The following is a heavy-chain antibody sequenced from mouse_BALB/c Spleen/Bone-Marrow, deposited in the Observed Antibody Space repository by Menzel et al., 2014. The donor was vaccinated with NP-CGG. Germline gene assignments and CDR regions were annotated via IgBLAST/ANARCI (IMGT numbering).Heavy chain of an antibody. CDR3: ARGAYGNYFACFAY. D-gene: IGHD2-1*01. J-gene: IGHJ3*01. V-gene: IGHV7-3*02. Sequence: DVMLVESGGGLVQPGGSLRLSCATSGFTFTDYYMSWVRQPPGKALEWLGFIRNKANGYTTEYSASVKGRFTISRDNSKTILYLQINPLRSEDSATYFCARGAYGNYFACFAYWGQGTLVTVSA. CDR2: IRNKANGYTT. CDR1: GFTFTDYY.